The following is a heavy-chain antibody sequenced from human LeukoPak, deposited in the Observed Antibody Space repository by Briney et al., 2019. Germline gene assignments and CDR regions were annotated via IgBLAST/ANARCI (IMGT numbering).Heavy chain of an antibody. V-gene: IGHV3-30-3*01. CDR2: ISYDGSNK. D-gene: IGHD3-22*01. CDR3: ARSISRGYDSSGYYYGPDAFDI. Sequence: GGSLRLSCAASGFIFSSYAVLWVRQAPGEGLEWVAAISYDGSNKYYADSVKGRFTISRDNSKNTLYLQMNSLRAEDTAVYYCARSISRGYDSSGYYYGPDAFDIWGQGTMVTVSS. CDR1: GFIFSSYA. J-gene: IGHJ3*02.